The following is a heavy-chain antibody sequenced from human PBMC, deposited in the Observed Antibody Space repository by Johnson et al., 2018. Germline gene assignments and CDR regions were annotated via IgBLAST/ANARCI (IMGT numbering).Heavy chain of an antibody. CDR3: ASQQLGYYYYMDV. CDR1: GFTFSSYG. V-gene: IGHV3-30*03. J-gene: IGHJ6*03. Sequence: QVQLVQSGGGVVQPGRSLRLSCAASGFTFSSYGMHWVRQAPGKGLEWVAVISYDGSNKYYADSVKGRFTISRDNSKNTLYLQMNSLRGEDTAVYYCASQQLGYYYYMDVWGKGTTVTVSS. D-gene: IGHD6-13*01. CDR2: ISYDGSNK.